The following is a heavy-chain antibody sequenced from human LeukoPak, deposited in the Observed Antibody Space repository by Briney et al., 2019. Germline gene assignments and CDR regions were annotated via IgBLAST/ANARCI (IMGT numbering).Heavy chain of an antibody. V-gene: IGHV5-51*01. D-gene: IGHD5-12*01. J-gene: IGHJ4*02. Sequence: RGESLKISCKGSGYSFTSYWIGWVRQMPGKGLEWMGIIYPGDSDTRYSPSFQGQVTISADKSVSTAHLQWSSLKALDTAMYYCARARSGYSGYGPFDYWGQGTLVTVSS. CDR2: IYPGDSDT. CDR1: GYSFTSYW. CDR3: ARARSGYSGYGPFDY.